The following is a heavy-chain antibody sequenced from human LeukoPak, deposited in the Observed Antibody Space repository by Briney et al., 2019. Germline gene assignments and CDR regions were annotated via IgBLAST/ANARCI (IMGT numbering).Heavy chain of an antibody. CDR1: GFTFSSYA. Sequence: PGRSLRLSCAASGFTFSSYAMHWVRQAPGKGLEWVSVIYSGGSTYYADSVKGRFTISRDNSKNTLYLQMNSLRAEDTAVYYCARVPWSGESSSWYRNKRTYYYYMDVWGKGTTVTVSS. CDR2: IYSGGST. V-gene: IGHV3-NL1*01. J-gene: IGHJ6*03. CDR3: ARVPWSGESSSWYRNKRTYYYYMDV. D-gene: IGHD6-13*01.